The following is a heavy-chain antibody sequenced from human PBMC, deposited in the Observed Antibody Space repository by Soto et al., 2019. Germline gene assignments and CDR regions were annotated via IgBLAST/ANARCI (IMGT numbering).Heavy chain of an antibody. CDR2: ISESSRDT. Sequence: ESGGGLVKPGGSLRLSCAASGFTFSDYYMNWIRQSPGKGLEWISYISESSRDTNYADSVKGRFTISRDNAKNSLYLEMNSLRDEDTAIYYCARVARLADYWGQGTLVTVSS. CDR3: ARVARLADY. J-gene: IGHJ4*02. D-gene: IGHD5-12*01. CDR1: GFTFSDYY. V-gene: IGHV3-11*05.